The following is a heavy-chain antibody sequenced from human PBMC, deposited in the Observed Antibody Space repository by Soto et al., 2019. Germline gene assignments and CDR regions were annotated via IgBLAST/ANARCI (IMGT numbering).Heavy chain of an antibody. Sequence: SDTLSLTCSVSGGSMSEYFWSWIRQSPGKGLEWIGEIYYRGSTNYNPSLKSRVTISVDTSKNQFSLRLTSVTAADTAVYYCAGWAVGIMIFGVPKDYWSQGTQVT. CDR1: GGSMSEYF. D-gene: IGHD3-3*01. CDR2: IYYRGST. CDR3: AGWAVGIMIFGVPKDY. J-gene: IGHJ4*02. V-gene: IGHV4-59*12.